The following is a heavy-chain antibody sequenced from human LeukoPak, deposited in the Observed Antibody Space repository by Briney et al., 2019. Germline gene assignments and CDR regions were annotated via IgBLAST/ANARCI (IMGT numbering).Heavy chain of an antibody. Sequence: ASVKVSCKASGYTFTTYGISWVRQAPGQGLEWMGWIRDYNGNTNYAQKLQDRITMTTDTSTSTAYMELRSLRSDDTAVYYCARGDIAVAGTGGDYWGQGTLVTVSS. CDR1: GYTFTTYG. CDR3: ARGDIAVAGTGGDY. J-gene: IGHJ4*02. CDR2: IRDYNGNT. D-gene: IGHD6-19*01. V-gene: IGHV1-18*01.